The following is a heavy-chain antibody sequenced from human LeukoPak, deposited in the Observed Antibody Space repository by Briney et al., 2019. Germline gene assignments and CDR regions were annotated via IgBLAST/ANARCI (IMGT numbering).Heavy chain of an antibody. CDR1: GGSISSGGYY. CDR2: IYHSGST. CDR3: AREVPDNYYDSSGYPDY. V-gene: IGHV4-30-2*01. D-gene: IGHD3-22*01. Sequence: PSETLSLTCTVSGGSISSGGYYWSWIRQPPGKGLEWIGYIYHSGSTYYNPSLKSRVTISVDRSKNQFSLKLSSVTAADTAVYYCAREVPDNYYDSSGYPDYWGQGTLVTVSS. J-gene: IGHJ4*02.